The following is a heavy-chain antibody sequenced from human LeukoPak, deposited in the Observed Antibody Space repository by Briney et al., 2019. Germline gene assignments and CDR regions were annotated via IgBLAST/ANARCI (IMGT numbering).Heavy chain of an antibody. Sequence: GGSLRLSCAASGFTFSSYAMSWVRQAPGKGLEWVSAISGSGGSTYYADFVKGRFTISRDNSKNTLYLQMNSLRAEDTAVYYCAKVIYYDSSGYFFDYWGQGTLVTVSS. CDR1: GFTFSSYA. CDR3: AKVIYYDSSGYFFDY. V-gene: IGHV3-23*01. CDR2: ISGSGGST. J-gene: IGHJ4*02. D-gene: IGHD3-22*01.